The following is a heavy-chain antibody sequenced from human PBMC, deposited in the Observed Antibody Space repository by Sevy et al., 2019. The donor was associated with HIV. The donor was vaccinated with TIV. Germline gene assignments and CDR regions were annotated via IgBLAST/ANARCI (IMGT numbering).Heavy chain of an antibody. J-gene: IGHJ6*02. Sequence: GGPLSLSCAASGFTFSSYGISWFARAPGKGRGGVATIKQEGRGNNYVDSVKGRFTISSDNAKNSLYLQMNSLRAEDTAVYYCARIYGSGSYQWYYGMDVWGQGTTVTVSS. CDR3: ARIYGSGSYQWYYGMDV. CDR1: GFTFSSYG. V-gene: IGHV3-7*03. D-gene: IGHD3-10*01. CDR2: IKQEGRGN.